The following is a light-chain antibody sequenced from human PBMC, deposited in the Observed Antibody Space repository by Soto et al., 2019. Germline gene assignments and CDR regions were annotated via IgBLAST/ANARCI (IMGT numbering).Light chain of an antibody. CDR1: QSLLYRSNSKNY. CDR3: QQYYTTPLT. J-gene: IGKJ4*01. Sequence: DVVLTQSPGSLAVSLGERATIRCKSSQSLLYRSNSKNYVAWYQRKPGQPPKLLLFWASARESGVPDRFSGGGSGTDFTLTINGLQAEDVATYYCQQYYTTPLTCGGGTKVEIK. V-gene: IGKV4-1*01. CDR2: WAS.